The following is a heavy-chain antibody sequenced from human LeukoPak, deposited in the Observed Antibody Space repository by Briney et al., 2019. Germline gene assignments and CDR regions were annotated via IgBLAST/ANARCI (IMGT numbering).Heavy chain of an antibody. CDR3: ARGHYDVLAASYKWTPDY. V-gene: IGHV3-21*01. J-gene: IGHJ4*02. D-gene: IGHD3-9*01. Sequence: GSLRLCCAASGFTFNTFNMNWVRQAPGKGLEWVSSITSGGDYIYYADSVKGRFTTSRDNAKNSLSLQLNSLRGEDTAVYYCARGHYDVLAASYKWTPDYWGQGTLVTVSS. CDR2: ITSGGDYI. CDR1: GFTFNTFN.